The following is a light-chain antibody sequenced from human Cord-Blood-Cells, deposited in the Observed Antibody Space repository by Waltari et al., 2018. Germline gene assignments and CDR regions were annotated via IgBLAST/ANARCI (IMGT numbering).Light chain of an antibody. CDR2: DVS. J-gene: IGLJ1*01. Sequence: QSALTQPASVSGSPGQSITIPCTGTSSDVGGYNYVSWYQQHPGKAPKLMIYDVSKRPSGVSNRFSGSKSGNTASLTISGLQAEDEADYYCSSYTSSSILVFGTGTKVTVL. CDR1: SSDVGGYNY. CDR3: SSYTSSSILV. V-gene: IGLV2-14*01.